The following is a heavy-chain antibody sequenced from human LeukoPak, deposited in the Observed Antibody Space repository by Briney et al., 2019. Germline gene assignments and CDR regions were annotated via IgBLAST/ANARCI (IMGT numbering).Heavy chain of an antibody. CDR2: VYYSGNT. CDR1: GGSITSSSYY. Sequence: PSETLSLTCTVSGGSITSSSYYWGWIRQPPGKGLEWIGSVYYSGNTYYNSSLKSRVTISVDTSKNQFSLKLSSVTAADTAIHYCTREYGFMTTVFHAFDIWGQGTMVTVSS. D-gene: IGHD4-17*01. J-gene: IGHJ3*02. V-gene: IGHV4-39*07. CDR3: TREYGFMTTVFHAFDI.